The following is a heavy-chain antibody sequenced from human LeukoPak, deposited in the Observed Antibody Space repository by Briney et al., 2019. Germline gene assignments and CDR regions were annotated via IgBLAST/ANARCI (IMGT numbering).Heavy chain of an antibody. CDR3: ARDRADSSSWYFAFDI. J-gene: IGHJ3*02. D-gene: IGHD6-13*01. V-gene: IGHV1-2*02. CDR1: GYTFTGYY. CDR2: INPNSGGT. Sequence: ASVKVSCKASGYTFTGYYMHWVRQAPGQGLEWMGWINPNSGGTNYAQKFQGRVTMTRDTSISTAYMELSRLRSEDTAVYYCARDRADSSSWYFAFDIWGQGTMVTVSS.